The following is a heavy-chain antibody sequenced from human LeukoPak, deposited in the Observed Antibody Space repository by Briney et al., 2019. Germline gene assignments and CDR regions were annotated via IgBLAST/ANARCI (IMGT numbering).Heavy chain of an antibody. Sequence: GGSLRLSCTASGFTFGDYAMSWVRQAPGKGLEWVGFIRSKAYGGTTEYAASVKGRFTISRDDSKSIAYLQMNSLKTEDTAVYYCTRDRAVGVHYFDYWGQGTLVTVSS. D-gene: IGHD1-26*01. CDR1: GFTFGDYA. J-gene: IGHJ4*02. V-gene: IGHV3-49*04. CDR2: IRSKAYGGTT. CDR3: TRDRAVGVHYFDY.